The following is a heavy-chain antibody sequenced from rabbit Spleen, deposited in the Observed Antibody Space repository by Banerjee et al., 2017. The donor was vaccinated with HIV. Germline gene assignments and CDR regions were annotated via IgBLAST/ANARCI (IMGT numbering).Heavy chain of an antibody. CDR1: GLDFSSSYW. Sequence: QSLEESGGDLVKPGASLVLTCTASGLDFSSSYWICWVRQAPGKGLEWIACIDVSGGGRFYYASWAKGRFTISRTSSTTVALRMTSLTAADTATYFCARDPAGREDFDLWGPGTLVTVS. CDR2: IDVSGGGRF. CDR3: ARDPAGREDFDL. D-gene: IGHD4-2*01. J-gene: IGHJ4*01. V-gene: IGHV1S40*01.